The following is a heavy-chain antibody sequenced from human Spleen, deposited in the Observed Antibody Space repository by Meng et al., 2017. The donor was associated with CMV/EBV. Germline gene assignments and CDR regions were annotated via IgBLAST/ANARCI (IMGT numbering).Heavy chain of an antibody. V-gene: IGHV4-4*02. Sequence: WWSWVRQPPGKGLEWIGEIYHSGSTNYSPSLKSRVTMSVDKSKNQFSLKLTSVTAADTAVYYCVRGAPYTSGQVERYSVDYWGQGTLVTVSS. D-gene: IGHD5-18*01. CDR2: IYHSGST. J-gene: IGHJ4*02. CDR1: W. CDR3: VRGAPYTSGQVERYSVDY.